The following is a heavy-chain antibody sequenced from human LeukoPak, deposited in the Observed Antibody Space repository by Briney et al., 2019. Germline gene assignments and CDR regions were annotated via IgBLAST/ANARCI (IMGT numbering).Heavy chain of an antibody. D-gene: IGHD6-13*01. CDR3: ARDRNLIAAAGLSDY. CDR2: ISGSGGST. J-gene: IGHJ4*02. V-gene: IGHV3-23*01. CDR1: GFTFSSYA. Sequence: GGSLRLSCAASGFTFSSYAMSWVRQAPGKGLEWVSAISGSGGSTYYADSVKGRFTISRDNSKNTLYLQMNSLRAEDTAVYYCARDRNLIAAAGLSDYWGQGTLVTVSS.